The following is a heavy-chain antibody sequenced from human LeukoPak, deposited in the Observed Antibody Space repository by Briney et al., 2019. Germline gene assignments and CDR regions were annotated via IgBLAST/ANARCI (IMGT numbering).Heavy chain of an antibody. J-gene: IGHJ3*02. CDR2: IYPGDSDT. CDR3: ASPSGSSSDDEFGI. D-gene: IGHD1-26*01. CDR1: GYSFTSYW. V-gene: IGHV5-51*01. Sequence: GESLKISCKGSGYSFTSYWIGWVRXMPGXXXEWMGIIYPGDSDTRYSPSFQGQVTISVDKSISTAYLQWSSLKASDTGMYYCASPSGSSSDDEFGIWGQGTMVTVSS.